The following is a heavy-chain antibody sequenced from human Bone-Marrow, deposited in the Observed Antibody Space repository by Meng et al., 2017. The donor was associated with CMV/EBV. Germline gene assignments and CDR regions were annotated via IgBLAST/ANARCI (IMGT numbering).Heavy chain of an antibody. CDR2: IKRDGSER. V-gene: IGHV3-7*01. J-gene: IGHJ4*02. D-gene: IGHD3-10*01. Sequence: GESLKISCAASGFTFSVYWMSWVRQAPGKGLEWVGNIKRDGSERYYADSVKGRFTISRDNAKNSLYLQMNSLRAEDTAVYYCARAYYYGSGSYVYWGQGTLVTVSS. CDR3: ARAYYYGSGSYVY. CDR1: GFTFSVYW.